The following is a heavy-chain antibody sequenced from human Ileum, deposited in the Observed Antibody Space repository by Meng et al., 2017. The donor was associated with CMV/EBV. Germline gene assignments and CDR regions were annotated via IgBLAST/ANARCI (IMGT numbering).Heavy chain of an antibody. V-gene: IGHV4-39*01. CDR1: GGSISSSSYY. Sequence: SETLSLTCTVSGGSISSSSYYWGWIRQPPGKGLEWIGSIYYSGSTYYNPSLKSRVTISVDTSKNQFSLKLSSVTAADTAVYYCANLRFLEWLSHVGMDVWGQGNTV. CDR3: ANLRFLEWLSHVGMDV. J-gene: IGHJ6*01. D-gene: IGHD3-3*01. CDR2: IYYSGST.